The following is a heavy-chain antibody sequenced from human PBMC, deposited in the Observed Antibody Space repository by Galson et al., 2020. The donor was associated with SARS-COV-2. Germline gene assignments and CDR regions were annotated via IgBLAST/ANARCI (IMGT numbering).Heavy chain of an antibody. D-gene: IGHD3-22*01. J-gene: IGHJ5*02. CDR2: FIPVFRTS. CDR3: ARVRYYDSSGYYRWFDP. V-gene: IGHV1-69*01. Sequence: KVSCRASEGTFDNYGITWVRQAPGQGLDWMGGFIPVFRTSTYAQKFQGRVSITADELTTTVYMELSSLTSEDTAVYYCARVRYYDSSGYYRWFDPWGQGTLVTVSS. CDR1: EGTFDNYG.